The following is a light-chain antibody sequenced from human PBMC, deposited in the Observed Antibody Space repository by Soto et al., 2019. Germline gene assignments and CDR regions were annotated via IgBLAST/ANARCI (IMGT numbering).Light chain of an antibody. Sequence: RLRTGSRATLGVCLGKRDRLSCRAXQSVSSNLAWYQQKHGQAPRLLIYGTSNTATGIPARFSGGGFGTEFTLTISSLHSEDFAVYYCQKYGSSPPRITFGQGTRLEI. CDR2: GTS. CDR1: QSVSSN. V-gene: IGKV3D-15*01. J-gene: IGKJ5*01. CDR3: QKYGSSPPRIT.